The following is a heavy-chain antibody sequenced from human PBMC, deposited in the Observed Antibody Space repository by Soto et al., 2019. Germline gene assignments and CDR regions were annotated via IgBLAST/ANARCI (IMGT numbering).Heavy chain of an antibody. CDR3: ARENSVQAWLHHFDH. J-gene: IGHJ4*02. V-gene: IGHV3-48*03. CDR2: ISDDGASI. Sequence: GGSLRLSCEASGFSFSSFAMNWVRQAPGRGLEWVSYISDDGASIYYADSLKGRFTISRDNAKNSLSLQMNNLRAEDTAVYYCARENSVQAWLHHFDHWGLGTLVTSPQ. D-gene: IGHD5-18*01. CDR1: GFSFSSFA.